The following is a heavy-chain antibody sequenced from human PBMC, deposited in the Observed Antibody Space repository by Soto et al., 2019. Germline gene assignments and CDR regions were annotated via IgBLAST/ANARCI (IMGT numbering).Heavy chain of an antibody. CDR3: AKDSFKRPT. Sequence: GGSLRLSCAASGFTFTSYVMNWVRQAPGKGLEWVSAISGGRGSTYYADSVKGRFTISRDNSKNTLYLQMKSLRAEDTAVYYCAKDSFKRPTWGQGTLVTVSS. J-gene: IGHJ5*02. V-gene: IGHV3-23*01. CDR2: ISGGRGST. CDR1: GFTFTSYV.